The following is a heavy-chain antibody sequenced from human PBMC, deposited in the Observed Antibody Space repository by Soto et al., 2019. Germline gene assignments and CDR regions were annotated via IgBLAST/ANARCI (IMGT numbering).Heavy chain of an antibody. D-gene: IGHD6-6*01. V-gene: IGHV3-64*01. CDR3: ARRARADYYYMDV. J-gene: IGHJ6*03. CDR2: ISSNGIGT. CDR1: GFTLSSDA. Sequence: EVQLVESGGGVAQPGGSLSLSCAASGFTLSSDAMDWVRQAPGKGLEYVSGISSNGIGTYYANSVKGRFTISRDNSKNTVYLQMDSLRPADMAVYYCARRARADYYYMDVWGKGTTVTVS.